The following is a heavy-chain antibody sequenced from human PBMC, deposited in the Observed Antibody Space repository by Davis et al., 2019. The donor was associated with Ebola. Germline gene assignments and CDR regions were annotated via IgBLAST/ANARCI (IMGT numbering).Heavy chain of an antibody. CDR1: GASISSYY. D-gene: IGHD3-9*01. J-gene: IGHJ4*02. Sequence: SETLSLTCTVSGASISSYYWSWIRQPPGKGLEWIAYIHYSGSTKYNPSLQSRVAMSLDTSKKQFSLKLNSVTAADTAVYYCAGSEGKTGYYLRYYFHYWGQGTLVTVSS. V-gene: IGHV4-59*01. CDR3: AGSEGKTGYYLRYYFHY. CDR2: IHYSGST.